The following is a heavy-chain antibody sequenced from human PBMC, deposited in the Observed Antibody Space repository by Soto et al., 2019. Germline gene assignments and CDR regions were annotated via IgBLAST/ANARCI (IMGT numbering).Heavy chain of an antibody. D-gene: IGHD5-12*01. J-gene: IGHJ6*02. V-gene: IGHV1-46*01. CDR2: INPSGGST. CDR1: GYTFTSYD. Sequence: GSVKVSCQASGYTFTSYDVHLLRQAPGQGLEWMGIINPSGGSTSYAQKFQGRVTMTRDTSTSTVYMELSSLRSEDTAVYYCARERRLRYYYYYGMDVWGQGTTFTVSS. CDR3: ARERRLRYYYYYGMDV.